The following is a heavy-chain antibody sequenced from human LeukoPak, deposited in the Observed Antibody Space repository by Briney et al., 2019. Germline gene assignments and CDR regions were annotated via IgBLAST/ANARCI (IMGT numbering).Heavy chain of an antibody. D-gene: IGHD3-10*01. CDR1: GFTFSSYA. V-gene: IGHV3-23*01. Sequence: GGSLRLSCAASGFTFSSYAMSWVRQAPGKGLEWGSAISGSGGSTYYADSVKGRFTISTDNSKNTLYLQMNSLRAEDTAVYYCARYYGSGSYPTYYFDYWGQGTLVTVSS. CDR2: ISGSGGST. J-gene: IGHJ4*02. CDR3: ARYYGSGSYPTYYFDY.